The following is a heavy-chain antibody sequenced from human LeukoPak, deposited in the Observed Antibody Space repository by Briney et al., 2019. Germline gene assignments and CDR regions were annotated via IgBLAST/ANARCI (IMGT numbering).Heavy chain of an antibody. CDR2: ISSSGSTI. Sequence: PGGSLRLSCAASGFTFSDYYMSWIRQAPGKGLEWVSYISSSGSTIYYADSVKGRFTISRDNSKNTLYLQMNSLRAEDTAVYYCAKVKGIRTVALDYWGQGTLVTVSS. CDR3: AKVKGIRTVALDY. D-gene: IGHD6-19*01. CDR1: GFTFSDYY. J-gene: IGHJ4*02. V-gene: IGHV3-11*01.